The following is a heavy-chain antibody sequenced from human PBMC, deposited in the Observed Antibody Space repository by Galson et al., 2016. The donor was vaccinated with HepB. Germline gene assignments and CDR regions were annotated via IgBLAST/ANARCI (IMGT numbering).Heavy chain of an antibody. CDR1: GYSFTGYY. CDR3: ARASFDI. Sequence: SVKVSCKASGYSFTGYYIHWVRQAPGQGLEWMGIIHPSGGSTTYEQRFQGRVTMTRDTSTSTVYLQVSSLRSEDTAVYFCARASFDIWGQGTMVTVPS. V-gene: IGHV1-46*01. CDR2: IHPSGGST. J-gene: IGHJ3*02.